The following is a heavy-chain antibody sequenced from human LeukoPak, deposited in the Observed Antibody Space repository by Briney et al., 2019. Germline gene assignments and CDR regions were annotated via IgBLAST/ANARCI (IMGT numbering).Heavy chain of an antibody. Sequence: ASVKVSCKASGYTFTSYYMYWVRQAPGQGLEWMGIINPSGGSTSYAQKFQGRVTMTRDTSTSTVYMELSSLRSEDTAVYYCARDDSLYCSSTSCPNDAFDIWGQGTMVTVSS. CDR3: ARDDSLYCSSTSCPNDAFDI. CDR2: INPSGGST. CDR1: GYTFTSYY. J-gene: IGHJ3*02. D-gene: IGHD2-2*01. V-gene: IGHV1-46*01.